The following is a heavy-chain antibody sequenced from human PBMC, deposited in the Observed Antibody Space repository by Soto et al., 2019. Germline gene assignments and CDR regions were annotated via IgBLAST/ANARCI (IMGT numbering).Heavy chain of an antibody. CDR1: GGTLSSYA. J-gene: IGHJ6*02. V-gene: IGHV1-69*13. CDR2: IIPIFGTA. CDR3: ARDLNSEEDYYGMDV. D-gene: IGHD3-10*01. Sequence: GASVKVSCKASGGTLSSYAISWVRQAPGQGLEWMGGIIPIFGTANYAQKFKGRVTITADESTSTAYMKLSSLRSEDTAFFYCARDLNSEEDYYGMDVWGQGTTVTVS.